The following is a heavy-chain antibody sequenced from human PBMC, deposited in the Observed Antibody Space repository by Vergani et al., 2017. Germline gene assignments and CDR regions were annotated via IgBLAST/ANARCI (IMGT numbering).Heavy chain of an antibody. J-gene: IGHJ6*03. Sequence: QVQLQQWGGGLLKPSETLSLTCVVNGGSFTSYHWTWIRQSPGEGLEWVGDIDHTGRPDYNPSLKSRLTMSVYKSRNQFSLTRNSVTATDTAIYFCARVNTETNGHLYYYYYMDVWGQGTAVTVS. D-gene: IGHD4-11*01. V-gene: IGHV4-34*01. CDR1: GGSFTSYH. CDR3: ARVNTETNGHLYYYYYMDV. CDR2: IDHTGRP.